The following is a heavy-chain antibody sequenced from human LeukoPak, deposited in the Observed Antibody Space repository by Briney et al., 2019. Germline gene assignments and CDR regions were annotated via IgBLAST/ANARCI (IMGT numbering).Heavy chain of an antibody. CDR1: GFTFDDYG. CDR3: ARVPIVGATKEYYYYYYMDV. CDR2: IDGNGGSA. V-gene: IGHV3-20*04. Sequence: GGSLRLSCAASGFTFDDYGMNWVRQAPGRGLEWVSGIDGNGGSAAYVGSVKGRFTISRDNAKNSLYLQMSSLRAEDTAVYYCARVPIVGATKEYYYYYYMDVWGKGTTVTVSS. J-gene: IGHJ6*03. D-gene: IGHD1-26*01.